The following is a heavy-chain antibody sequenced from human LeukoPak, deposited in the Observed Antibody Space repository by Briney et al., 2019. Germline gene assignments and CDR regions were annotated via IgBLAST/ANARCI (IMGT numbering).Heavy chain of an antibody. CDR2: ISWNSGSI. CDR3: AKAGYSSSWTLGTFDY. Sequence: PGRSLRLSCAASGFTFDDYAKHWVRHAPGKGLEWVSGISWNSGSIGYADSVKGRFTISRDNAKNSLYLQMNSLRAEDTALYYCAKAGYSSSWTLGTFDYWGQGTLVTVSS. J-gene: IGHJ4*02. CDR1: GFTFDDYA. D-gene: IGHD6-13*01. V-gene: IGHV3-9*01.